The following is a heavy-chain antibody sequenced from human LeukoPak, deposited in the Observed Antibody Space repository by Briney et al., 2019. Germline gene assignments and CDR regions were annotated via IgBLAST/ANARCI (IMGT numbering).Heavy chain of an antibody. J-gene: IGHJ6*02. CDR2: ISGSGDNT. CDR3: ARALWSGPVYYGMDV. D-gene: IGHD3-10*01. Sequence: GGSLRLSCAASGFTVSSNYMSWVRQAPGEGLEWVSGISGSGDNTYYADSVKGRFTISRDNSKNTLYVQVNSLGTEDTAAYYCARALWSGPVYYGMDVWGQGTTVTVSS. CDR1: GFTVSSNY. V-gene: IGHV3-23*01.